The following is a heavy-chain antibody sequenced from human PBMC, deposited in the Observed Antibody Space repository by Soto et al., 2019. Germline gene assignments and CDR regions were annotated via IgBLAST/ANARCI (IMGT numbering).Heavy chain of an antibody. V-gene: IGHV3-64*01. CDR3: SRGQTWAHFDY. CDR2: ISPDGGST. J-gene: IGHJ4*02. D-gene: IGHD1-26*01. CDR1: GFTISNYA. Sequence: EVQLVESGGGLVQPGGSLRLSCVASGFTISNYAMHWVRQAPGKGLEYVSGISPDGGSTYYANYVRARFTISTDNSKSTLYLQMGSLRAEDLAVYYFSRGQTWAHFDYWGQGTMVTVSS.